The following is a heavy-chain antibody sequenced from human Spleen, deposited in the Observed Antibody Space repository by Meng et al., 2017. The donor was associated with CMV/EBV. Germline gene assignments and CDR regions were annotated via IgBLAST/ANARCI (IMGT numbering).Heavy chain of an antibody. CDR3: ARGKGQSNGWGRYFSYGMDV. Sequence: FSAYYLHLIRQPPRMGLASIRQLSHTGRPPYNPSLESRVPISVDTSKNPFSVRLRSVTAADTAVYYCARGKGQSNGWGRYFSYGMDVWGQGTTVTVSS. D-gene: IGHD6-19*01. J-gene: IGHJ6*02. CDR2: LSHTGRP. V-gene: IGHV4-34*01. CDR1: FSAYY.